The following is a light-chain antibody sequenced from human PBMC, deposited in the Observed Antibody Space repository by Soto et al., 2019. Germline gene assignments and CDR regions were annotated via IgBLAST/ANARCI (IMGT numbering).Light chain of an antibody. J-gene: IGKJ5*01. CDR3: QQRSNWPPIT. V-gene: IGKV3-11*01. CDR1: QSVTSSY. Sequence: IVLKQSPATLSLSPGERATLSWGASQSVTSSYLAWYQQKPGQAPRLLIYDASNRATGIPARFSGSGSGTDFTLTISSLEPEDFAVYYCQQRSNWPPITFGQGTRLEIK. CDR2: DAS.